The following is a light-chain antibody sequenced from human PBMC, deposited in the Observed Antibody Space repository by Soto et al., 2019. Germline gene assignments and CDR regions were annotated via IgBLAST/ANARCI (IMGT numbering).Light chain of an antibody. J-gene: IGKJ4*01. CDR3: QQYGSSPLT. CDR2: GAS. V-gene: IGKV3-20*01. Sequence: EIVLTQSPGTLSLSPGERATLNCRASQSVRSSYLAWYQKQPGQAPRLLIHGASRRATGIPDSFSGIGSGTDFTLTISRLEPEDFAVYYCQQYGSSPLTVGGGTKVDIK. CDR1: QSVRSSY.